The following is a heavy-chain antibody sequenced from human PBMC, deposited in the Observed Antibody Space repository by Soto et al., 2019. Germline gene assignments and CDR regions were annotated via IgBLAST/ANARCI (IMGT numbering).Heavy chain of an antibody. D-gene: IGHD3-10*01. CDR2: ISGSGGST. CDR1: GFTFSSYA. Sequence: GGSLRLSCAASGFTFSSYAMSWVRQAPGKGLEWVSAISGSGGSTYYAESVKGRFTISRDNSKNTLYLQMNSLRAEDTAVYYCAKDTTMVRGFRDGMDVWGQGTTVTVSS. J-gene: IGHJ6*02. CDR3: AKDTTMVRGFRDGMDV. V-gene: IGHV3-23*01.